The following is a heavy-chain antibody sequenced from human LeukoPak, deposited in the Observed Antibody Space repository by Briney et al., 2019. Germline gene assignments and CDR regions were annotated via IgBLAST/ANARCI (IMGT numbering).Heavy chain of an antibody. CDR1: GYSFTDYF. CDR3: PTLRRSVWYIGD. Sequence: ASVKVSCKACGYSFTDYFIHWVRQAPGQGLEWMGWINPNSGATNYAEEFQGRVTMTRDTSITTAYMELSSLTSDDTAMYYCPTLRRSVWYIGDWGQGTLVTVSS. CDR2: INPNSGAT. J-gene: IGHJ4*02. V-gene: IGHV1-2*02. D-gene: IGHD6-19*01.